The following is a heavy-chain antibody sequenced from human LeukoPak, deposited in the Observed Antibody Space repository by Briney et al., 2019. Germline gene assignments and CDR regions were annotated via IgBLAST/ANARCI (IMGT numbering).Heavy chain of an antibody. CDR3: ARLATVFRGATSHYYGMDV. CDR1: GGSISRTTFY. D-gene: IGHD3-10*01. CDR2: IYFSGST. Sequence: SGTLSLTCTVSGGSISRTTFYWGWIRQPPGKGLEWIGSIYFSGSTFYNPSLKSRVTISVDTSKNHLSLSLTSVTAADTAVYYCARLATVFRGATSHYYGMDVWGQGITVTVSS. V-gene: IGHV4-39*02. J-gene: IGHJ6*02.